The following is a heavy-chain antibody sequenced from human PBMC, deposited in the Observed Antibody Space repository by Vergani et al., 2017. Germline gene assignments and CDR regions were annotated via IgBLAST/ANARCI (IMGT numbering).Heavy chain of an antibody. Sequence: QVQLQESGPGLVRPLETPSLTCTVPGGSLSGYYWNWIRQTPGEGLEWIGYVEDSGYFNYNPPLKTRVSMSSDTSNNQFSLMLSSVTVADTAVYYCARSIVSRNPPDYCDNWGQGALVTVSS. CDR2: VEDSGYF. D-gene: IGHD1-14*01. CDR3: ARSIVSRNPPDYCDN. J-gene: IGHJ4*02. V-gene: IGHV4-59*01. CDR1: GGSLSGYY.